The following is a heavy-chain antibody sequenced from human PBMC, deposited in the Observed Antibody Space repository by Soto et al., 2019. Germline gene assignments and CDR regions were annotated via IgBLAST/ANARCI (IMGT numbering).Heavy chain of an antibody. J-gene: IGHJ6*02. CDR1: GFTLSMYS. Sequence: PXGSLSLSCEVSGFTLSMYSMTWVRQAPGKGLEWVAKIPQEGSDGHYVDSVKGRFTISRDNAKNSVYLQMNSLRAEDTAVYYCARDQLIMPAHDFFYGSDVWGQGAKVTVSS. CDR2: IPQEGSDG. CDR3: ARDQLIMPAHDFFYGSDV. D-gene: IGHD2-2*01. V-gene: IGHV3-7*03.